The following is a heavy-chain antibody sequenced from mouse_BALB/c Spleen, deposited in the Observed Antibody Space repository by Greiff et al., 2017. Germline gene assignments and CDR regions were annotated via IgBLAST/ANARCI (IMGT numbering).Heavy chain of an antibody. CDR3: ARYYYGSSYYYAMDY. CDR2: IWAGGST. D-gene: IGHD1-1*01. J-gene: IGHJ4*01. CDR1: GFSLTSYG. Sequence: VMLVESGPGLVAPSQSLSITCTVSGFSLTSYGVHLVRQPPGKGLEWLGVIWAGGSTNYNSALMSRLSISKDNSKSQVFLKMNSLQTDDTAMYYCARYYYGSSYYYAMDYWGQGTSVTVSS. V-gene: IGHV2-9*02.